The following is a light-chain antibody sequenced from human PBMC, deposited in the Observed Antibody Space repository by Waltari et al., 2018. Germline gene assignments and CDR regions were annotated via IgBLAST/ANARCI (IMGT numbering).Light chain of an antibody. J-gene: IGKJ4*01. CDR2: AAS. V-gene: IGKV1-39*01. CDR3: QQSYTTPRT. CDR1: QSISSY. Sequence: DIQMTQSPSSLSASVGDRVTITCRASQSISSYLSWFQQKPGTAPKLLIYAASSLQSGVPSRFSGSGSGTEFTLTISSLQPEDFATYYCQQSYTTPRTFGGGTKVEIK.